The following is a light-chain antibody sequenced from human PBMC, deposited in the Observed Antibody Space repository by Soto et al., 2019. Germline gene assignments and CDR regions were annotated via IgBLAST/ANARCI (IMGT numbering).Light chain of an antibody. CDR1: QSLLHSNGYNY. CDR2: VAS. J-gene: IGKJ4*01. V-gene: IGKV2-28*01. CDR3: MQALQTPLT. Sequence: EIVMTQSPLSLPVTPGEPASISCRSSQSLLHSNGYNYLDWYLQKPGQSPQLLIYVASKRASGVPDRFSGSGSGTDFTLKISRVEAEDVGVYYCMQALQTPLTFGGGTKVEIK.